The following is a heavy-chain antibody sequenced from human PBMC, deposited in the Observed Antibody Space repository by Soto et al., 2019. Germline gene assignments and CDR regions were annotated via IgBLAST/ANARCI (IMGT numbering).Heavy chain of an antibody. J-gene: IGHJ3*02. CDR1: GFTFSSYG. D-gene: IGHD6-13*01. CDR2: IWYDGSNK. V-gene: IGHV3-33*01. CDR3: ARDYGAAGTENAFDI. Sequence: QVQLVESGGGVVQPGRSLRLSCAASGFTFSSYGMHWVRQAPGKGLEWVAVIWYDGSNKYYADSVKGRFTISRDNSKNTLYLQMNSLRAEDTAVYYCARDYGAAGTENAFDIWGQGTMVTVSS.